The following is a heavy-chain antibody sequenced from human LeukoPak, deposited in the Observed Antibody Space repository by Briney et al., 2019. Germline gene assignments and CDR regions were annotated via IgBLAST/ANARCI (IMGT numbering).Heavy chain of an antibody. D-gene: IGHD3/OR15-3a*01. J-gene: IGHJ4*02. CDR3: ARDDGFSCYSY. V-gene: IGHV3-7*01. Sequence: GGSLRLSCAASGFTFSNYWMTWVRQAPGKGLEWVANMNLDGSEKYYVDSVKGRFITSRDNAKNSLYLQMNSLTVEDTAIYYCARDDGFSCYSYWGQGTLVTVSS. CDR2: MNLDGSEK. CDR1: GFTFSNYW.